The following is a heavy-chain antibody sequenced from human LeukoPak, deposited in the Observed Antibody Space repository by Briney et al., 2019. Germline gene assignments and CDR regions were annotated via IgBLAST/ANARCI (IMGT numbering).Heavy chain of an antibody. CDR3: ARPRVLGPKWHYFDY. V-gene: IGHV4-34*01. Sequence: PSETLSLTYAVYGGSFSGYYWSWIRQPPGKGLEWIGEINHSGSTNYNPSLKSRVTISVDTSKNQFSLKLSSVTAADTAVYYCARPRVLGPKWHYFDYWGQGTLVTVSS. CDR1: GGSFSGYY. CDR2: INHSGST. J-gene: IGHJ4*02. D-gene: IGHD1-26*01.